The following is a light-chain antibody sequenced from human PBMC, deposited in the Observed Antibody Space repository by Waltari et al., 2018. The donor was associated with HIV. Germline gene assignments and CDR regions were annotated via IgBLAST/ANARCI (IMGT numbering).Light chain of an antibody. CDR3: QQRSNWPLT. V-gene: IGKV3-11*01. CDR1: QSVSSY. J-gene: IGKJ4*01. CDR2: DAS. Sequence: EIVLTQSPATLSLSPGERVTLSCRASQSVSSYLAWYQQKADQAPRLLIYDASNRATGIPARFSGSGSGTDFTLTISSLEPEDFAVYYCQQRSNWPLTFGGGTKVEIK.